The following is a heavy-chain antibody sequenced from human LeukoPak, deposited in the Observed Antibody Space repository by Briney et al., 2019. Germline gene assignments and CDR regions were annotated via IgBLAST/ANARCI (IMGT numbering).Heavy chain of an antibody. J-gene: IGHJ6*02. D-gene: IGHD3-10*01. CDR2: IYSGGST. Sequence: PGGSLRLSCAASGFTVSSNYMSWVRQAPRKGLEWVSVIYSGGSTYYADSVKGRFTISRDNSKNTLYLQMNSLRAEDTAVYYCARDKFGESAYYYYGMDVWGQGTTVTVSS. CDR1: GFTVSSNY. CDR3: ARDKFGESAYYYYGMDV. V-gene: IGHV3-53*01.